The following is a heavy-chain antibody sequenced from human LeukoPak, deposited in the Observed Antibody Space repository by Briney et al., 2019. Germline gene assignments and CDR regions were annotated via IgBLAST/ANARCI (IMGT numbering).Heavy chain of an antibody. D-gene: IGHD2-15*01. CDR1: GFTFSSYE. CDR2: ISSSGSTI. Sequence: GGSLRLSCAASGFTFSSYEMNWVRQAPGKGLEWVSYISSSGSTIYYAYSVKGRFTISRDNAKNSVFLQMNSLRAEDTAIYYCVQESSSLLRSYFDYWGQGTLVTVSS. CDR3: VQESSSLLRSYFDY. J-gene: IGHJ4*02. V-gene: IGHV3-48*03.